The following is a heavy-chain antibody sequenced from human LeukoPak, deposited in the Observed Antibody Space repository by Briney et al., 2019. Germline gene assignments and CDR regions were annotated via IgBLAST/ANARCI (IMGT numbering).Heavy chain of an antibody. CDR2: IYYSGST. Sequence: TSETLSLTCTVSGGSISSYYWSWIRQPPGKGLEWIGYIYYSGSTNYNPSLKSRVTISVDTSKNQFSLKLSSVTAADTALYYCARSRGYFDYWGQGTLVTVSP. CDR1: GGSISSYY. V-gene: IGHV4-59*01. CDR3: ARSRGYFDY. J-gene: IGHJ4*02. D-gene: IGHD6-13*01.